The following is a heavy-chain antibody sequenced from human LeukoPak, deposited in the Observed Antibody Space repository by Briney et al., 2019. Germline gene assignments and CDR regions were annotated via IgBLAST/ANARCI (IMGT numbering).Heavy chain of an antibody. CDR2: IGYDGSNK. V-gene: IGHV3-30*02. J-gene: IGHJ6*03. Sequence: GGSLRLSCAASGFTFRSYGMHWVRQAPGKGLEWVTFIGYDGSNKYYTDSVKGRFTISRDNSKNTLYLQMNSLRAEDTAIYYCAQDSYYYYTDVWGKGTTVTVSS. CDR3: AQDSYYYYTDV. CDR1: GFTFRSYG.